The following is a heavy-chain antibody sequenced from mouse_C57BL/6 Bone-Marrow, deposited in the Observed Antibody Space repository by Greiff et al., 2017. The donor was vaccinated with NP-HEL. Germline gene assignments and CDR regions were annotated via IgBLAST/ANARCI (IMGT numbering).Heavy chain of an antibody. J-gene: IGHJ4*01. CDR1: GFNIKDYY. V-gene: IGHV14-1*01. CDR2: IDPEDGDT. D-gene: IGHD1-1*01. Sequence: VQLQQSGAELVRLGASVKLSCTASGFNIKDYYMHWVKQRPEQGLEWIGRIDPEDGDTEYAPKFQGKATMTADTSSNTAYLQLSSLTSEDTAVYYCTIGYYGNMDYWGQGTSVTVSS. CDR3: TIGYYGNMDY.